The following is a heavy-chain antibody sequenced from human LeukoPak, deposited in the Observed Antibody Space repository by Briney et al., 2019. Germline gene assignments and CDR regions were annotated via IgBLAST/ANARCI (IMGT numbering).Heavy chain of an antibody. CDR1: GFTFSNYG. CDR2: ISYDGSNK. J-gene: IGHJ3*02. Sequence: GRSLRLSCAASGFTFSNYGMHWVRQAPGQGLEWVVVISYDGSNKYYADSVKGRFTISRDNSKNTLYLQMNSLRAEDTAVYYCANGYYYGSGSYYKEAFDIWGQGTMVTVSS. V-gene: IGHV3-30*18. D-gene: IGHD3-10*01. CDR3: ANGYYYGSGSYYKEAFDI.